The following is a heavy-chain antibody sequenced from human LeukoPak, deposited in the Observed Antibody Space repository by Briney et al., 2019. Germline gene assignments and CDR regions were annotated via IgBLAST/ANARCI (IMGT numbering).Heavy chain of an antibody. CDR1: GGSISSSSYY. V-gene: IGHV4-39*01. D-gene: IGHD6-13*01. J-gene: IGHJ4*02. CDR3: ASIAAAGTEKNY. Sequence: SETLSLTCTVSGGSISSSSYYWGWIRQPPGKGLEWIGSIYYSGSPYYNPSLKSRVTISVDTSKKQFSLKLSSVTAADTAVYYCASIAAAGTEKNYWGQGTLVTVSS. CDR2: IYYSGSP.